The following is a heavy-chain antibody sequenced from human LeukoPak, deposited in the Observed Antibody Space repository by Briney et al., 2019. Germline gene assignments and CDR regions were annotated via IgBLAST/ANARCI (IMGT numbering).Heavy chain of an antibody. J-gene: IGHJ4*02. Sequence: GGSLRLSCAASGFNFSSYAMRWVRQDPGKGLEWVSAISGSGGSTYYADSVKGRFTISRDNSKNTLYLQMNSLRAEDTAVYYCAKADIVVVPAAMWNCWGQGTLVTVSS. CDR3: AKADIVVVPAAMWNC. D-gene: IGHD2-2*01. V-gene: IGHV3-23*01. CDR2: ISGSGGST. CDR1: GFNFSSYA.